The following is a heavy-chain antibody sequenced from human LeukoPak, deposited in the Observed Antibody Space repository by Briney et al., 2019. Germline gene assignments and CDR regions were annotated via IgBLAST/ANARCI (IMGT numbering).Heavy chain of an antibody. CDR2: IYYSGST. J-gene: IGHJ4*02. Sequence: SETLSLTCTVSSGSLSGYYWSWIRQPPGKGLEWIGYIYYSGSTNYNPSLTSRVTISIDTSKNQFSLRLTSLTAADTAVYYCARAGYNAQEGYYFDYWGQGTLVTVSS. D-gene: IGHD5-24*01. V-gene: IGHV4-59*01. CDR3: ARAGYNAQEGYYFDY. CDR1: SGSLSGYY.